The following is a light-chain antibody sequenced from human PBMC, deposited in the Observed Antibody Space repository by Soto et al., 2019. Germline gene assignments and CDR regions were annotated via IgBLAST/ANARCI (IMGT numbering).Light chain of an antibody. Sequence: QSALTQPASVSGSPGQSITISCTGTSSDVGGYKLVSWYQQYPGKAPKLRIYEDTKRPSGVPNRFSGSKSGTTASLTISGLQAEDEADYHCCSYADTVWVFGGGTKVTVL. CDR3: CSYADTVWV. V-gene: IGLV2-23*01. CDR1: SSDVGGYKL. J-gene: IGLJ3*02. CDR2: EDT.